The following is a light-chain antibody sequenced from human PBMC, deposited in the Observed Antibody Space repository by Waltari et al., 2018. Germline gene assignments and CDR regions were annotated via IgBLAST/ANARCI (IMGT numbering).Light chain of an antibody. CDR2: KAS. CDR3: QEYDSHWS. J-gene: IGKJ1*01. Sequence: DIQLTQSPSTLSASLGDRVTLTCRARQGIGRWLAWDQQKPEKTPDLLIYKASILERGVPSRFSGSGSGTEFTLTITGLQPLDVATYYCQEYDSHWSFGQGTKVEIK. CDR1: QGIGRW. V-gene: IGKV1-5*03.